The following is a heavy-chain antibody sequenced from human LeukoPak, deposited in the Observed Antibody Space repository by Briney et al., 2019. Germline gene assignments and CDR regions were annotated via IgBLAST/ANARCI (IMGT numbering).Heavy chain of an antibody. D-gene: IGHD2-2*01. CDR2: INHSGST. V-gene: IGHV4-34*01. CDR1: GGSFSGYY. CDR3: ARVPARQSGGMDV. J-gene: IGHJ6*02. Sequence: PSETLSLTCAVYGGSFSGYYWSWIRQPPGKGLEWIGEINHSGSTNYTPSLKSRVTISVDTSQNQFSLKLSSVTAADTAVYYCARVPARQSGGMDVWGQGTTVTVSS.